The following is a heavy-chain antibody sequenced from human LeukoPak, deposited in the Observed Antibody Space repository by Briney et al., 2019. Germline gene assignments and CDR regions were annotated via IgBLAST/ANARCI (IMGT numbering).Heavy chain of an antibody. V-gene: IGHV3-23*01. D-gene: IGHD3-10*01. J-gene: IGHJ3*02. Sequence: GGSLRLSCAASGFTFSSYAMSWVRQAPGKGLEWVSAISGSGGSTYYADSVKGRFTISRDNSKNTLYLQMNSLSAEDTAVYYCTRWTNYNDGLDIWGQGTMVTVSS. CDR1: GFTFSSYA. CDR2: ISGSGGST. CDR3: TRWTNYNDGLDI.